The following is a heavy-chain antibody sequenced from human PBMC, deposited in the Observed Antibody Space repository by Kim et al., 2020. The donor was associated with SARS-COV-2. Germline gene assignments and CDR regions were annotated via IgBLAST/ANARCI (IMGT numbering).Heavy chain of an antibody. V-gene: IGHV4-39*06. D-gene: IGHD2-15*01. Sequence: PSLKNRVTRSVDTSKNQFTLKLGSVAAADTAVYYCARVTPNWFDPWGQGTLVTVSS. CDR3: ARVTPNWFDP. J-gene: IGHJ5*02.